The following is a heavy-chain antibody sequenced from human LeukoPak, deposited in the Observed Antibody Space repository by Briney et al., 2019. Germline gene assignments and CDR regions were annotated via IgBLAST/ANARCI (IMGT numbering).Heavy chain of an antibody. Sequence: PGGSLRLSCAASGFTFSSYEMNWVRQAPGKGLEWVSYISSSGSTIYYADSVKGRFTISRDNAKNSLYLQMNSLRAEDTAVYYCARDRSSSWYRGGDYWGQGTLVTVSS. CDR2: ISSSGSTI. CDR3: ARDRSSSWYRGGDY. J-gene: IGHJ4*02. CDR1: GFTFSSYE. D-gene: IGHD6-13*01. V-gene: IGHV3-48*03.